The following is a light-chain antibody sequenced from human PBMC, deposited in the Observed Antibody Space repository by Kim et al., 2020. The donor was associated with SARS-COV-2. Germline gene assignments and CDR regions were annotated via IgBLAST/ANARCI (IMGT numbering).Light chain of an antibody. Sequence: QSVLTQPPSVSGTPGQRVSISCSGSTSNIETNTVNWYQQLPGAAPKLLIHTNNQRPSGVPDRFSGSRFGTSASLTISGLQSEDEADYFCAAWDDSPDGYVVFGGGTQPDRP. V-gene: IGLV1-44*01. CDR1: TSNIETNT. J-gene: IGLJ2*01. CDR3: AAWDDSPDGYVV. CDR2: TNN.